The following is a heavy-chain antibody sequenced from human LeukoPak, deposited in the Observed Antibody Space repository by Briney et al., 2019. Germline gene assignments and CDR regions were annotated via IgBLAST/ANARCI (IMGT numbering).Heavy chain of an antibody. Sequence: GGSLRLSCAASGFTFSSYAMSWVRQAPGEGLEWVSAISGSGDSTYYGDSVKGRFTISRDNSKNTLYLQMNSLRAEDTAVYYCAKTRPLDSSSWSHGDYWGQGTLATVSS. CDR1: GFTFSSYA. V-gene: IGHV3-23*01. J-gene: IGHJ4*02. CDR2: ISGSGDST. CDR3: AKTRPLDSSSWSHGDY. D-gene: IGHD6-13*01.